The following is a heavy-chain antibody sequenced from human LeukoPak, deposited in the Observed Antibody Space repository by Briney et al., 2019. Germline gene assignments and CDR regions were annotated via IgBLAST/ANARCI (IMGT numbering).Heavy chain of an antibody. D-gene: IGHD3-16*02. CDR1: GGSISSSSYY. V-gene: IGHV4-39*07. CDR2: IYYSGST. CDR3: ARRSIVHFDY. J-gene: IGHJ4*02. Sequence: ASETLSLTCTVSGGSISSSSYYWGWIRQPPGKGLEWIGSIYYSGSTYYNPSLKSRVTISVDTSKNQFSLKLSSVTAADTAVYYCARRSIVHFDYWGQGTLVTVSS.